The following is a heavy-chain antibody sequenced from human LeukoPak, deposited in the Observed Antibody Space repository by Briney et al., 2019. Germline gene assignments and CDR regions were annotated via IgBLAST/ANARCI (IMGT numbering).Heavy chain of an antibody. Sequence: PGGSLRLSCAASGFTFSSYEMHWVRQAPGKGLEWVSYISSSGNTIYYADSVKGRFTISRDNAKNSLYLQMNSLRAEDTAVYYRADQSGSYLHYWGQGTLVTVSS. V-gene: IGHV3-48*03. J-gene: IGHJ4*02. CDR3: ADQSGSYLHY. D-gene: IGHD1-26*01. CDR2: ISSSGNTI. CDR1: GFTFSSYE.